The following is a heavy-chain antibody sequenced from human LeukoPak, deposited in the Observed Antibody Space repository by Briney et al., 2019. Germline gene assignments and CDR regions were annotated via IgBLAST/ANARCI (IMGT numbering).Heavy chain of an antibody. Sequence: SETLSLTCTVSGGSISNYYWNWIRRPPGKGLEWIGHIQNSGTSNYNPSLKSRVTTSVDPSKNQFSLKLTSVTAADTAVYYCARSSGLEWPLSYWGQGTLVAVSS. CDR2: IQNSGTS. J-gene: IGHJ4*02. V-gene: IGHV4-59*01. D-gene: IGHD3-3*01. CDR1: GGSISNYY. CDR3: ARSSGLEWPLSY.